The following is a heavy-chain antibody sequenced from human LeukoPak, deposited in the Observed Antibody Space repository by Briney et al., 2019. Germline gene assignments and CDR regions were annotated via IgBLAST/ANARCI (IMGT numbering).Heavy chain of an antibody. Sequence: PGGSLRLSCAASGFTFSSYALSWLRQAPGKGLEWVSGISGSGSSTYYADSVKGRFTISRDNSKNTVHLQMNSLRAEDTAVYYCVKVLRIAATGSFDYWGQGTLVTVSS. CDR1: GFTFSSYA. CDR2: ISGSGSST. V-gene: IGHV3-23*01. D-gene: IGHD6-13*01. J-gene: IGHJ4*02. CDR3: VKVLRIAATGSFDY.